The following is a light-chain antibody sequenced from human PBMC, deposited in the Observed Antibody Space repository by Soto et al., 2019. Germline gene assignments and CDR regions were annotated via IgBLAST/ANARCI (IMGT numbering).Light chain of an antibody. CDR1: QSVSSN. J-gene: IGKJ2*01. V-gene: IGKV3-15*01. CDR2: GAS. CDR3: QQYNNWPPYT. Sequence: EIVMTQSPATLSVSPGERATLSCRASQSVSSNLAWYQQKPGQAPRLLIYGASTRATGIPARFSGSGSGTECTLPISSRLSEDYAVYYCQQYNNWPPYTFGQGTKLEIK.